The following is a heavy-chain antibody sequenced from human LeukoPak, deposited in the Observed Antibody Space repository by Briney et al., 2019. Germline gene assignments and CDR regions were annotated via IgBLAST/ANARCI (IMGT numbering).Heavy chain of an antibody. Sequence: GASVKVSCQASGGTLSTSAISCVRQAPGQGLEWMGGIIPMFGTPNYAQKFQGRVTVTTDASTNTAYMERSSLRSEDTAVYYCARAREYSYSSPFDYWGQGTLVTVSS. J-gene: IGHJ4*02. D-gene: IGHD5-18*01. CDR2: IIPMFGTP. CDR1: GGTLSTSA. V-gene: IGHV1-69*05. CDR3: ARAREYSYSSPFDY.